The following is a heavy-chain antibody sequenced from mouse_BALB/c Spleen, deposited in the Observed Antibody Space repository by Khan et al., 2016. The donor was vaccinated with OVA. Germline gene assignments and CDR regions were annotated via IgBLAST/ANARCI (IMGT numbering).Heavy chain of an antibody. CDR1: GYTFSNYW. Sequence: QVQLQQSGAELVRPGSSVKISCKASGYTFSNYWMSWLRQRPGQGLEWIGQIYPRDDDTNYNERFKGKVTLTADKSSNTAYMQLSGLTSEYAAVYCCGIYDDYMAWFTHWGQGTLVTVSA. CDR3: GIYDDYMAWFTH. CDR2: IYPRDDDT. D-gene: IGHD2-12*01. V-gene: IGHV1-80*01. J-gene: IGHJ3*01.